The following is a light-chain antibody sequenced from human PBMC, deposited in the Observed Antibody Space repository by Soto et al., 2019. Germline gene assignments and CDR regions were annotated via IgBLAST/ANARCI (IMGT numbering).Light chain of an antibody. CDR1: QSVSSY. Sequence: DIVLTQSPATLSLSPGQIATLSCRASQSVSSYFAWYQQKPGQAPNLLIYDASNRATGIPARFSGSGSGTDFTLTISSLEPEDFAVYYCQQRSNWPLTFGQGTRLEIK. CDR2: DAS. CDR3: QQRSNWPLT. J-gene: IGKJ5*01. V-gene: IGKV3-11*01.